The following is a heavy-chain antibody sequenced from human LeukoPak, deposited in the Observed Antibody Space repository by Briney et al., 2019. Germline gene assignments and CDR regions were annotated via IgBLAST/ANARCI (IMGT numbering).Heavy chain of an antibody. CDR2: IYTSGII. CDR3: ARGFMVRGAGV. Sequence: PSETLSLTCTVSGGSISNYYWSWIRQPAGRGLEWIGHIYTSGIINYNPSLNSRVTMSVDTSKNQFSLKLTSVTAADTAVYYCARGFMVRGAGVWGQGTMVTVSS. D-gene: IGHD3-10*01. J-gene: IGHJ3*01. V-gene: IGHV4-4*07. CDR1: GGSISNYY.